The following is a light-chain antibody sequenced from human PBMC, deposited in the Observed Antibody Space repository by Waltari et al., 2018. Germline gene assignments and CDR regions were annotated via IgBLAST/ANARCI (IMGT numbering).Light chain of an antibody. V-gene: IGKV1-39*01. CDR1: QSISSY. Sequence: EIQMTQSPSSLSASVGDRVTITCRASQSISSYLNWYQQKPGKAPKLLIYAASSLQSGVPSRFSGSGSGTEFTLTISSLQPEDFATYFCQQTYTAPLTFGGGTKVDI. CDR3: QQTYTAPLT. J-gene: IGKJ4*01. CDR2: AAS.